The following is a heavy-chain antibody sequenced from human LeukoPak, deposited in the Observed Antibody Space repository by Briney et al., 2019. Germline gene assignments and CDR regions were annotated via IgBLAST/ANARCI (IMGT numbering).Heavy chain of an antibody. CDR3: ARDGPTTVTTR. V-gene: IGHV3-74*01. CDR2: INNDGSST. CDR1: GFTFSSHW. J-gene: IGHJ4*02. D-gene: IGHD4-17*01. Sequence: GGSLRLSCEVSGFTFSSHWMHWVRQAPGKGLAWVSRINNDGSSTSYADSVKGRFTISRDNAKNTLYLQMNSLRAEDTAVYYSARDGPTTVTTRWGQGTLVTVSS.